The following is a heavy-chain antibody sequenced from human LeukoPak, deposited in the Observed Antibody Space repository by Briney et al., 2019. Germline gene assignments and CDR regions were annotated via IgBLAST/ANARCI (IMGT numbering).Heavy chain of an antibody. CDR2: IYPYDSDT. CDR3: ARHIGYSAWNPDY. CDR1: GYSFTSYW. Sequence: GESLKISCKASGYSFTSYWIGWVRQMPGKGLEWMGIIYPYDSDTRYSPSFQGQVTISADKSISTAYLQWSNLKASDTAMYYCARHIGYSAWNPDYWGQGTLVAVSS. J-gene: IGHJ4*02. D-gene: IGHD5-12*01. V-gene: IGHV5-51*01.